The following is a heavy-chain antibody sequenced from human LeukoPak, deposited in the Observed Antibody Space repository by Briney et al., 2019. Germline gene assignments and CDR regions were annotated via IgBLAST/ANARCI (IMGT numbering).Heavy chain of an antibody. J-gene: IGHJ3*02. V-gene: IGHV4-59*01. Sequence: KPSETLSLTCTVSAAPITSYYWSWIQQPPGKGLEWIGYIYYSGSTNYNPSLKSRVAISVDTSKNQVSLRLSSVTAADTAVYYCARGGSIVGATPHDAFDIWGQGTVVTVS. D-gene: IGHD1-26*01. CDR3: ARGGSIVGATPHDAFDI. CDR1: AAPITSYY. CDR2: IYYSGST.